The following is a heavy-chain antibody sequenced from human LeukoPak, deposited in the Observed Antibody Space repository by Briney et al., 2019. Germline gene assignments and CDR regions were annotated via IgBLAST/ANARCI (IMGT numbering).Heavy chain of an antibody. CDR3: ARSSVVLRYFDWLPHLAY. D-gene: IGHD3-9*01. CDR1: GFTLNSYS. J-gene: IGHJ4*02. CDR2: ISYDGSNK. V-gene: IGHV3-30-3*01. Sequence: GSLGLSCAASGFTLNSYSMHWVRQAPGKGLEWVAGISYDGSNKYYADSVKGRFTISRDNSKNTLYLQMNSLRAEDTAVYYCARSSVVLRYFDWLPHLAYWGQGTLVTVSS.